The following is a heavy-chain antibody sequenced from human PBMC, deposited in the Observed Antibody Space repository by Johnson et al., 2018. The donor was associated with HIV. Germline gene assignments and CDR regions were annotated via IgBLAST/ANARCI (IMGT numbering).Heavy chain of an antibody. CDR1: GLTFSSYG. V-gene: IGHV3-23*04. D-gene: IGHD2-15*01. CDR3: ARRYCSGGRCLNPKDAFDI. J-gene: IGHJ3*02. Sequence: MQLVESGGGVVQPGGSLRLSCVASGLTFSSYGMSWVRQAPGKGPEWVSGIRGSGGSTYYADSVKGRFTISRDNSKTTVYLPMNSLGADDPPVYYFARRYCSGGRCLNPKDAFDIWGQGTMVTVSS. CDR2: IRGSGGST.